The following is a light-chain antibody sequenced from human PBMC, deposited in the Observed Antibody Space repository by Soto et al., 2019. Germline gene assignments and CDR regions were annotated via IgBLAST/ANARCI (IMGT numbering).Light chain of an antibody. CDR3: HQSHNYSPLP. J-gene: IGKJ4*01. CDR2: AAS. V-gene: IGKV1D-13*01. Sequence: AIQLTQSPSSLSASAGDRVTITCRASQDISSDLAWYQQKPGKAPMLLIYAASTLDSGVPSRLSGSGSGTEFTLTTNGLQPADLATYYCHQSHNYSPLPFGGGTKVEIK. CDR1: QDISSD.